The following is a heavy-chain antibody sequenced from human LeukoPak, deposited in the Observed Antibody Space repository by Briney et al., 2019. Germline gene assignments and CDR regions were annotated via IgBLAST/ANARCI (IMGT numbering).Heavy chain of an antibody. Sequence: SETLSLTCTVSGGSTSSYYWSWIRQPPGKGLEWIGYIYYSGSTNYNPSLKSRVTISVDTSKNQFSLKLSSVTAADTAVYYCASFAGKAFDIWGQGTMVTVSS. V-gene: IGHV4-59*08. CDR3: ASFAGKAFDI. CDR1: GGSTSSYY. CDR2: IYYSGST. J-gene: IGHJ3*02.